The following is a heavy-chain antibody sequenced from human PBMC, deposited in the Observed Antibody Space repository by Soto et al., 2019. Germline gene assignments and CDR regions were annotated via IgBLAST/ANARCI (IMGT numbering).Heavy chain of an antibody. Sequence: SRSRCWVQQEKRQGLEWMGGIIPIFGTANYAQKFQGRVTITADESTSTAYMELSSLRSEDPAVYYCAREDRAYYYGSRSYYIYYYNSVMAFRVQGTTVLVSS. V-gene: IGHV1-69*01. CDR1: SRS. J-gene: IGHJ6*01. CDR3: AREDRAYYYGSRSYYIYYYNSVMAF. CDR2: IIPIFGTA. D-gene: IGHD3-10*01.